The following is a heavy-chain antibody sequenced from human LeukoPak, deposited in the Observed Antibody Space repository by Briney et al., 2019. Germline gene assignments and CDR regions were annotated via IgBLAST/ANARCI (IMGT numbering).Heavy chain of an antibody. D-gene: IGHD1-26*01. CDR2: IYHSGST. V-gene: IGHV4-39*01. CDR3: ARVGSGNHDY. J-gene: IGHJ4*02. Sequence: SETLSLTCTVSGGSISSSFYYWGWIRQPPGKGLEWIGSIYHSGSTYYNPSLKSRVTISVDTSRNQFSLNLSSVTAADTAVYYCARVGSGNHDYWGQGTLVTVSS. CDR1: GGSISSSFYY.